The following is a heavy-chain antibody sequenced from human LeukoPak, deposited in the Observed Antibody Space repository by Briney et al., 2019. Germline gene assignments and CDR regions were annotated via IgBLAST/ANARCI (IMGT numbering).Heavy chain of an antibody. J-gene: IGHJ4*02. V-gene: IGHV4-4*09. CDR2: IYTSGST. CDR3: ARHAATSYYYDSSGAIEADY. Sequence: SETLSLTCTVSGGSISSYYWSWIRQPPGKGLEWIGYIYTSGSTNYNPSLKSRVTISVDTSKNQFSLKLSSVTAADTAVYYCARHAATSYYYDSSGAIEADYWGQGTLVTVSS. CDR1: GGSISSYY. D-gene: IGHD3-22*01.